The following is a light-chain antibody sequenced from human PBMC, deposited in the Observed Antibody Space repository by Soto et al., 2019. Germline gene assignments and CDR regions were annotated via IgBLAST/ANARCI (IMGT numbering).Light chain of an antibody. Sequence: IVLTLSPATRSLSAGERATRSCRASQSVKTFLVWYQQRPGQSPRLLIHDASHRAAGIPARFSGSGFGTDFTLTISSLEPEDAAVYYCQQRSNWPPITFGQGTRLEIK. V-gene: IGKV3-11*01. J-gene: IGKJ5*01. CDR2: DAS. CDR1: QSVKTF. CDR3: QQRSNWPPIT.